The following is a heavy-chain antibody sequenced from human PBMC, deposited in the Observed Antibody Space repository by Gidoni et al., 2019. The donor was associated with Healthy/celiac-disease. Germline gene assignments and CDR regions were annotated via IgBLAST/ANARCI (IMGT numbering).Heavy chain of an antibody. J-gene: IGHJ4*02. Sequence: EVQLVESGGGLVKPGGSLRLSCAASGFTFSSYSMNWVRQAPGKGLEWVSSISSSSSYIYYADSVKGRFTISRDNAKNSLYLQMNSLRAEDTAVYYCAREAIYGGMSDYWGQGTLVTVSS. V-gene: IGHV3-21*01. CDR1: GFTFSSYS. D-gene: IGHD4-17*01. CDR3: AREAIYGGMSDY. CDR2: ISSSSSYI.